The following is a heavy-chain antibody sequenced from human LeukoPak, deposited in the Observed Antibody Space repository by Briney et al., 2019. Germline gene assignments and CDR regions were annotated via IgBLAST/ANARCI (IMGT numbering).Heavy chain of an antibody. CDR1: GGTFSSYW. CDR2: IKQDGSEK. J-gene: IGHJ3*02. V-gene: IGHV3-7*01. CDR3: ARLNYYYDSSGYPRIAFDI. Sequence: GGSLRLSCAASGGTFSSYWMSWIRQAPGKGLEWVANIKQDGSEKYYVDSVKGRFTISRDNAKNSLYLQMNSLRAEDTAVYYCARLNYYYDSSGYPRIAFDIWGQGTMVTVSS. D-gene: IGHD3-22*01.